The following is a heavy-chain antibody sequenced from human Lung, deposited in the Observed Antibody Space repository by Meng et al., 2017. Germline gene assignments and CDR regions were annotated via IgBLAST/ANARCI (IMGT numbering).Heavy chain of an antibody. J-gene: IGHJ2*01. V-gene: IGHV3-53*02. CDR1: GFTVSSNY. Sequence: VWLVETGGGLVPPGGSLSLSCAASGFTVSSNYMSGVRQAPGKGLEWVSVIYSGGSTYYADSVKGRFTISRDNSKNTLYLQMNSLRAEDTAVYYCARDKPPNDVWGRGTLVTVSS. CDR2: IYSGGST. CDR3: ARDKPPNDV.